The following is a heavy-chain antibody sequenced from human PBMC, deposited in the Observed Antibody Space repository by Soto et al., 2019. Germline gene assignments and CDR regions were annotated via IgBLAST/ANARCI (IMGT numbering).Heavy chain of an antibody. V-gene: IGHV5-51*01. CDR3: SYGMDV. J-gene: IGHJ6*02. CDR1: GGSISSYD. CDR2: IYPGDSDT. Sequence: ETLSLTCSVSGGSISSYDWSWIRQPPGKGLEWMGIIYPGDSDTRYSPSFQGQVTISADKSISTAYLQWSSLKASDTAMYYCSYGMDVWGQGTTVTVSS.